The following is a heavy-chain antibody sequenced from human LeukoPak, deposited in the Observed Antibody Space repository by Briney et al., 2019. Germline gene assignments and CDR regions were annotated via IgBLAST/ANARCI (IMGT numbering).Heavy chain of an antibody. CDR3: ASYLTSIPSGMDV. CDR2: ISTDGSSR. Sequence: PGGALELSCAAPGFTFSSYWVHLLRQGPPKGLVLVSRISTDGSSRSYADSVKGRFTISRDNGKNTLYLQMNSLRAEDTAVYYCASYLTSIPSGMDVWGQGATVTVSS. J-gene: IGHJ6*02. D-gene: IGHD2/OR15-2a*01. CDR1: GFTFSSYW. V-gene: IGHV3-74*01.